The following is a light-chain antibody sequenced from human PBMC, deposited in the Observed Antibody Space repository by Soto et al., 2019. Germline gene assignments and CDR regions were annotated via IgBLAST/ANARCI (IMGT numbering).Light chain of an antibody. V-gene: IGLV2-14*01. CDR1: SRDVGGYNY. Sequence: QSALTQPASVSGSPGQSITISCTGTSRDVGGYNYVAWYQQHPDRAPKVMIYEVSNRPSGVSNRFSGSKSGNTAFLTISGLQAEDEADYYCSSFASSSTLVVFGTGTKLTVL. CDR2: EVS. CDR3: SSFASSSTLVV. J-gene: IGLJ1*01.